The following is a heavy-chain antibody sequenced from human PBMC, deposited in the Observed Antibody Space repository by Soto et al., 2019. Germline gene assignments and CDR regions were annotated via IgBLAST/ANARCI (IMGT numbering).Heavy chain of an antibody. D-gene: IGHD2-15*01. V-gene: IGHV1-58*01. CDR3: ATGAYCSGGSCSDYYYYYYGMDL. CDR1: GFTFRSSA. CDR2: LVVGTGNT. J-gene: IGHJ6*02. Sequence: ASVKVSCKTSGFTFRSSAVQWVRQARGQRLEWIGWLVVGTGNTNYAQKFQQRVTISSDRSTNTVSMELSSLTSEDTAVYYCATGAYCSGGSCSDYYYYYYGMDLWGQGTTVTVSS.